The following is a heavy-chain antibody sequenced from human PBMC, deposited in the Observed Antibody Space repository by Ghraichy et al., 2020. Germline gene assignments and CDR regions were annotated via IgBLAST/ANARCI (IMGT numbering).Heavy chain of an antibody. V-gene: IGHV1-2*06. CDR3: ARVPSIGDYEGDGY. J-gene: IGHJ4*02. Sequence: ASVKVSCKACGYTFTGYYMDWVRQAPGQVLEWMGRINPNGGGTNYAQKFQGRVTMTRDTSISTAYMELNRLRSDDTAVYYCARVPSIGDYEGDGYWGQGTLVSVSS. D-gene: IGHD4-17*01. CDR1: GYTFTGYY. CDR2: INPNGGGT.